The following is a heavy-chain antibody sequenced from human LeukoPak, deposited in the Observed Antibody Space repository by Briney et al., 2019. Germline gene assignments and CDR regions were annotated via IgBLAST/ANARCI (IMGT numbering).Heavy chain of an antibody. CDR2: INWNGGST. Sequence: PGGSLRLACAASGFTFDDYDMSWVGQVPGKGLEWVSGINWNGGSTGNADSVKGRFTISRDNAKNSLYLQMNSLRAADMAVYYCARDKGTSYLSSFDYWGQGTLVTVSS. J-gene: IGHJ4*02. V-gene: IGHV3-20*04. CDR3: ARDKGTSYLSSFDY. D-gene: IGHD6-6*01. CDR1: GFTFDDYD.